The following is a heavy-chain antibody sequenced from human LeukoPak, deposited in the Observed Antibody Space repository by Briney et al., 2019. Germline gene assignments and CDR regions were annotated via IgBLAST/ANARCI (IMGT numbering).Heavy chain of an antibody. D-gene: IGHD2-8*02. CDR2: INHSGST. CDR3: ARGPPPGRYYYGMDV. Sequence: SETLSLTCAVYGGSFSGYYWSWIRQPPGKGLEWIGEINHSGSTNYNPSLKSRVTISVDTSKNQFSLKLSSVTAADTAVYYCARGPPPGRYYYGMDVWGQGTTVTVSS. V-gene: IGHV4-34*01. CDR1: GGSFSGYY. J-gene: IGHJ6*02.